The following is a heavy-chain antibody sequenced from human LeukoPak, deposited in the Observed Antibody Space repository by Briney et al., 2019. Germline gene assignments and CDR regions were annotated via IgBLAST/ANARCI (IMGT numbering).Heavy chain of an antibody. V-gene: IGHV4-4*02. D-gene: IGHD6-13*01. Sequence: PSETLSLTCAVSGGSISSSNWWSWVRQPPWKGLEWIGEIYHSGSTNYNPSLKSRVTISVDKSKNQFSLKLSSVTAADTAVYYCARTEAAAGRGPPDYWGQGTLVTVSS. CDR3: ARTEAAAGRGPPDY. CDR2: IYHSGST. CDR1: GGSISSSNW. J-gene: IGHJ4*02.